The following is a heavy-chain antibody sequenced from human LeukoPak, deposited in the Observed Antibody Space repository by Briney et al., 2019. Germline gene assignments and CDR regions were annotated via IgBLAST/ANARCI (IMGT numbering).Heavy chain of an antibody. CDR3: AKHKYFDWLLSSNFDY. Sequence: GRSLRLSCAASGFTFSSYGMHWVRQAPGKGLEWVAVIWYDGSNKYYADSVKGRFTISRDNSKNTLYLQMNSLRAEDTAVYYCAKHKYFDWLLSSNFDYWGQGTLVTVSS. V-gene: IGHV3-33*06. D-gene: IGHD3-9*01. CDR1: GFTFSSYG. CDR2: IWYDGSNK. J-gene: IGHJ4*02.